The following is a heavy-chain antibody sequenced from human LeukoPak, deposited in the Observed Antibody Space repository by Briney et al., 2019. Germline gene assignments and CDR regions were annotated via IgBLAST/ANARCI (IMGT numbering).Heavy chain of an antibody. CDR3: ARALTNYDFWSGPYQDYYYYGMDV. D-gene: IGHD3-3*01. V-gene: IGHV3-13*01. J-gene: IGHJ6*02. Sequence: GGSLRLSCAASGFTVSTNYMSWVRQAPGKGLEWVSAIGTAGDTYYPGSVKGRFTISRENAKNSLYLQMNSLRAGDTAVYYCARALTNYDFWSGPYQDYYYYGMDVWGQGTTVTVSS. CDR1: GFTVSTNY. CDR2: IGTAGDT.